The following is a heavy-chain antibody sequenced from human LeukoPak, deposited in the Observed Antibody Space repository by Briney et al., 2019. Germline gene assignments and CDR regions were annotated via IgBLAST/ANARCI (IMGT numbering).Heavy chain of an antibody. V-gene: IGHV1-18*01. J-gene: IGHJ4*02. D-gene: IGHD2-15*01. CDR1: GYTFTIYG. Sequence: ASVTVSCTASGYTFTIYGISWVRQAPGQGLEWMGWISTYNGNTNYAQKLQGRVTMTTDTSTSTAYMELRSLRSDDTAVYYCARDLGSTPFDYWGQGTLVTVSS. CDR3: ARDLGSTPFDY. CDR2: ISTYNGNT.